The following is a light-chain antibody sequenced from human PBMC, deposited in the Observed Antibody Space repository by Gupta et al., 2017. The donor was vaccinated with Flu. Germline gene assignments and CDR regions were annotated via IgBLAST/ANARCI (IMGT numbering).Light chain of an antibody. V-gene: IGKV1-39*01. CDR3: QQSYSTPPVT. Sequence: DIQMTQSPSSLSASVGDRVTITCRASQSISGYLNWYQQKPGKAPKLLIYAASSLQSGVPSRFSGSGSGTDFTLTISSLQPEDFATYYCQQSYSTPPVTFGGGTKAEIK. J-gene: IGKJ4*01. CDR1: QSISGY. CDR2: AAS.